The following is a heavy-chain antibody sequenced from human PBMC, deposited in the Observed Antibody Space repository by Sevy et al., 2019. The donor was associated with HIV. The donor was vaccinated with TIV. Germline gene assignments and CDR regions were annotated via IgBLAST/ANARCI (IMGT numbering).Heavy chain of an antibody. Sequence: ASVKVSCKASGGTFSSYAISWVRQAPGQGLEWMGGIIPIFGTANYAQKFQGRVTITADKSTSTAYMELCSLRSEDTAVYYCARDRVDTATVTEYNWFDPWGQGTLVTVSS. J-gene: IGHJ5*02. CDR2: IIPIFGTA. CDR3: ARDRVDTATVTEYNWFDP. D-gene: IGHD5-18*01. V-gene: IGHV1-69*06. CDR1: GGTFSSYA.